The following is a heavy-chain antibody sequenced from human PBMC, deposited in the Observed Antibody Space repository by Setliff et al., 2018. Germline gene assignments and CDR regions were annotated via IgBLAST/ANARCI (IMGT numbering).Heavy chain of an antibody. V-gene: IGHV3-21*01. CDR3: ARVAMGASCSGTSCQKYRFDY. Sequence: GESLKISCAASGFTFSDFSINWVRQAPGKGLEWVSSISSTSKYIFYADSVEGRFSISRDSAENSLYLQMNSLRTEDTAVYFCARVAMGASCSGTSCQKYRFDYWGQGTLVTVSS. CDR1: GFTFSDFS. J-gene: IGHJ4*02. CDR2: ISSTSKYI. D-gene: IGHD2-2*01.